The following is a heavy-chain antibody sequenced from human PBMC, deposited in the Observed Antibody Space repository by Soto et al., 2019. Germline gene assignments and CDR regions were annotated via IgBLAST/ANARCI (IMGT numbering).Heavy chain of an antibody. CDR2: ISYDGSNK. CDR1: GFTFSSYA. V-gene: IGHV3-30-3*01. D-gene: IGHD1-26*01. J-gene: IGHJ6*02. Sequence: QVQLVESGGGVVQPGRSLRLSCAASGFTFSSYAMHWVRQAPGKGLEWVAVISYDGSNKYYADSVKGRFTISRDNSNNTLYLQMHSLSAEDTAVYYCARVLVGATYYYGMDVWGQGTTVNVSS. CDR3: ARVLVGATYYYGMDV.